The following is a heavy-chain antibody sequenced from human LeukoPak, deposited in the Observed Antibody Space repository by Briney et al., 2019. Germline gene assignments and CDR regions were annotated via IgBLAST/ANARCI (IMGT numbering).Heavy chain of an antibody. D-gene: IGHD6-19*01. J-gene: IGHJ4*02. V-gene: IGHV4-39*01. CDR2: IYYSGST. CDR3: ARHSLAVAGFKFDY. Sequence: KTSETLSLTCTVSGGSISSSSYYWGWIRQPPGKGLEWIGSIYYSGSTYYNPSLKSRVTISVDTSKNQFSLKLSSVTAADTAVYYCARHSLAVAGFKFDYWGQGTLVTVSS. CDR1: GGSISSSSYY.